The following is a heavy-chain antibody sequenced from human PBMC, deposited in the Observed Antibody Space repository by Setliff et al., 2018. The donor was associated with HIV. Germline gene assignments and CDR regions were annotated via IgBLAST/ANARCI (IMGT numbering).Heavy chain of an antibody. J-gene: IGHJ5*02. CDR3: ARLAMRGVIGDPNWFDP. V-gene: IGHV4-4*07. D-gene: IGHD3-16*02. Sequence: PSETLSLTCTVSGDSISGFFWSWIRQPAGKGLEWIGHISATGSTNYNPSLKSRVTMSVDTSKNQVSLRLTSVTAADTGVYYCARLAMRGVIGDPNWFDPWGQGTLVTVSS. CDR1: GDSISGFF. CDR2: ISATGST.